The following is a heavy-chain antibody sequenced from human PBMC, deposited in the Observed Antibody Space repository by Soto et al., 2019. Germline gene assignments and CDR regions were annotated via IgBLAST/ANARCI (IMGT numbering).Heavy chain of an antibody. J-gene: IGHJ4*02. V-gene: IGHV1-3*01. D-gene: IGHD2-15*01. Sequence: QVQLVHSGAEVKKPGASVKVSCKASGYTFTNYAMHWVRQAPGQRLEWMGWINAANGNTKYSQKFQGRVTFTRDTSASTAYMELSSLKSEDTAVYYCARNPVGEYYFDYWGQGTLVTVSS. CDR2: INAANGNT. CDR1: GYTFTNYA. CDR3: ARNPVGEYYFDY.